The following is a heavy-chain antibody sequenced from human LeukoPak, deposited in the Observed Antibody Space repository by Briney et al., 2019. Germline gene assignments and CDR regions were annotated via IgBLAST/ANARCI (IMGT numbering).Heavy chain of an antibody. V-gene: IGHV3-30*18. J-gene: IGHJ6*03. CDR2: ISYDGSNK. D-gene: IGHD3-10*01. CDR3: AKVGTTENYYGSGRFSYYYSMDV. Sequence: GGSLRLSCAASGFTFSSYGMHWVRQAPGKGLEWVAVISYDGSNKYYADSVKGRFTISRDNSKNTLYLQMNSLRAEDTPVYYCAKVGTTENYYGSGRFSYYYSMDVWGKGTTVTISS. CDR1: GFTFSSYG.